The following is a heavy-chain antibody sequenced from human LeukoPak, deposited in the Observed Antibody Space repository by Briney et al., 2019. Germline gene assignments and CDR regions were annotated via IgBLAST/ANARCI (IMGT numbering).Heavy chain of an antibody. V-gene: IGHV1-24*01. CDR3: ATDTLRAATIYYYYGTDV. D-gene: IGHD6-13*01. CDR2: FDPEDGET. Sequence: ASVKVSCKVSGYTLTELSMHWVRQAPGKGLEWMGGFDPEDGETIYAQKFQGRVTMTEDTSTDTAYMELSSLRSEDTAVYYCATDTLRAATIYYYYGTDVWGQGTTVTVSS. J-gene: IGHJ6*02. CDR1: GYTLTELS.